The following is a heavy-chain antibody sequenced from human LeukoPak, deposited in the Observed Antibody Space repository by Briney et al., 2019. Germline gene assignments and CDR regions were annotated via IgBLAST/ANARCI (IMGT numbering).Heavy chain of an antibody. CDR2: IYTSGST. J-gene: IGHJ6*03. V-gene: IGHV4-4*09. D-gene: IGHD5-18*01. CDR1: GGSISSYY. Sequence: SETLSLTCTVSGGSISSYYWSWIRQPPGKGLEWIGYIYTSGSTNYNPSLKSRVTISVDTSKNQFSLKLSSVTAADTAVYYCARSYSWGYYYYMDVWGKGPRSPSP. CDR3: ARSYSWGYYYYMDV.